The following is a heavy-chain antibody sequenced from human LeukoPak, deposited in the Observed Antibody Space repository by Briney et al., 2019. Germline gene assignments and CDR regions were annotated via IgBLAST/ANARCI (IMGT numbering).Heavy chain of an antibody. D-gene: IGHD6-13*01. CDR1: GYTFTSYY. CDR3: ARVKAAAGDYYYYGMDV. CDR2: INPSGGST. J-gene: IGHJ6*02. V-gene: IGHV1-46*01. Sequence: ASVKVSCKASGYTFTSYYMHWVRQAPGQGLEWMGIINPSGGSTSYAQKFQGRVTMTTDTSTSTAYMELRSLRSDDTAVYYCARVKAAAGDYYYYGMDVWGQGTTVTVSS.